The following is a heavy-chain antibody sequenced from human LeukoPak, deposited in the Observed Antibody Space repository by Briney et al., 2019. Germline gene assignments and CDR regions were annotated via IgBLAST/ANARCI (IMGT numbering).Heavy chain of an antibody. CDR2: IWSDGSYK. V-gene: IGHV3-33*01. CDR3: TREASKGYYDTSGYYYDY. D-gene: IGHD3-22*01. CDR1: GFTFSKFG. J-gene: IGHJ4*02. Sequence: GRSLRLSCAASGFTFSKFGMHWVRQAPGKGLEWVAVIWSDGSYKNYADSVKGRFSISRDNSENTLYLQMNSLRADDTAVYYCTREASKGYYDTSGYYYDYWGQGTLVTVSS.